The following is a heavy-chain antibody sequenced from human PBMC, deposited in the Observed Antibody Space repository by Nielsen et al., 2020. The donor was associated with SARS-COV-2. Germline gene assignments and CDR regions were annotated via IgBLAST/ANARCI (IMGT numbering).Heavy chain of an antibody. CDR3: ARGSAILYYYGMDV. D-gene: IGHD2-15*01. CDR2: IKQDGSEK. J-gene: IGHJ6*02. Sequence: VRQMPGKGLEWVANIKQDGSEKYYVDSVKGRFTISRDNSKNTLYLQMNSLRAEDTAVYYCARGSAILYYYGMDVWGQGTTVTVYS. V-gene: IGHV3-7*02.